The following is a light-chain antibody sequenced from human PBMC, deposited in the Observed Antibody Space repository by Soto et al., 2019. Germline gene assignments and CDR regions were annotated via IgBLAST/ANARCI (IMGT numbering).Light chain of an antibody. CDR2: AVS. V-gene: IGKV1-39*01. CDR3: QQSYSSPRT. J-gene: IGKJ2*01. CDR1: QSISSS. Sequence: DIQMTQSPSSLSASVGDRVTITCRASQSISSSLNWYQQKPGQAPKVLMYAVSSLQSGVPSRFSGSGSGTDFTLTISSLQPEDFATYYCQQSYSSPRTFGQGTKLEI.